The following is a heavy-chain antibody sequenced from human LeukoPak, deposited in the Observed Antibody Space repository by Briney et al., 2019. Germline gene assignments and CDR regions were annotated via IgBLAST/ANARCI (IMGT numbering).Heavy chain of an antibody. CDR3: TACGGDCLVGY. J-gene: IGHJ4*02. V-gene: IGHV3-15*01. D-gene: IGHD2-21*02. Sequence: GGSLRLSCAASGFTFSNAWMSWVRQAPGKGLEWVGRIKSKTGGGTTDYAAPVKDRFTISRDDSKNTLYLQMNSLKTEDTAVYYCTACGGDCLVGYWGQGTLVTVS. CDR2: IKSKTGGGTT. CDR1: GFTFSNAW.